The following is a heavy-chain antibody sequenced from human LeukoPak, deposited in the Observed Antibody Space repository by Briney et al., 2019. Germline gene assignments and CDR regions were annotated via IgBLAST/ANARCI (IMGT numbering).Heavy chain of an antibody. V-gene: IGHV3-20*04. CDR2: ISWDGGHK. Sequence: GGSLRLSCAASGFTFDDYGMSWVRQAPGKGLEWVSFISWDGGHKYYADSVKGRFTISRDNAKNSLYLQMNSLRAEDTALYYCAKDTGYYYDSSNYWVWGQGTLVTVSS. J-gene: IGHJ4*02. CDR1: GFTFDDYG. D-gene: IGHD3-22*01. CDR3: AKDTGYYYDSSNYWV.